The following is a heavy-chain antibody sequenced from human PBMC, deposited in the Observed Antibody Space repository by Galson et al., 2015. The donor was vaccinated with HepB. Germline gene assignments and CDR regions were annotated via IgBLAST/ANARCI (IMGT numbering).Heavy chain of an antibody. J-gene: IGHJ3*01. CDR2: IKQGESEK. V-gene: IGHV3-7*01. D-gene: IGHD1-7*01. CDR1: GFTFRTYW. CDR3: ARWRWRIGNFAFEL. Sequence: SLRLSCAASGFTFRTYWMSWVRQAPGKGLEWVANIKQGESEKDFVYSVKGRFTISRDNSNNSQLLQMNRLRVEDTAVYYCARWRWRIGNFAFELWGQETMVPVSS.